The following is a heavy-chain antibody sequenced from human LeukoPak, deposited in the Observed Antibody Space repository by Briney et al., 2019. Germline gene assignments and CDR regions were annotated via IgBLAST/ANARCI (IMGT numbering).Heavy chain of an antibody. CDR3: AXXXXMTXXXAFDI. CDR1: GGSISSGSYY. Sequence: TLXXTCTVSGGSISSGSYYWSWIRQPAGKGLEWIGRIYTSGSTNYNPSLKSRVTISVDTSKNQFSLKLSSVTAADTAVYXXAXXXXMTXXXAFDIWGQGXMVTVSS. J-gene: IGHJ3*02. CDR2: IYTSGST. D-gene: IGHD2-21*02. V-gene: IGHV4-61*02.